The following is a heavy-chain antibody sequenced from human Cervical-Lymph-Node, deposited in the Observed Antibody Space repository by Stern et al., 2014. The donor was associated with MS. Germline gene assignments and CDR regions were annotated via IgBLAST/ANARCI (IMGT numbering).Heavy chain of an antibody. D-gene: IGHD1-26*01. CDR1: GGTFSSYA. V-gene: IGHV1-69*01. Sequence: QVQLVQSGAEVKKPGSSVKVSCKASGGTFSSYAISWVRQAHGQGLERRAGIIPIFGTANYAQKVQGRGTITADESTSTAYMELSSLRSEDTAVYYCARGELKEGLVRGMDVWGQGTTVTVSS. CDR3: ARGELKEGLVRGMDV. J-gene: IGHJ6*02. CDR2: IIPIFGTA.